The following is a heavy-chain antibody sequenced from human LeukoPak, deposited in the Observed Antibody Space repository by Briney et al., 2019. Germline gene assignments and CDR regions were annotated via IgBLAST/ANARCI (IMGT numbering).Heavy chain of an antibody. CDR2: IKQDGSEK. CDR1: GFTFSSYW. D-gene: IGHD2-8*01. Sequence: PGGSLRLSCAASGFTFSSYWMTWVRQAPEKGLEWVANIKQDGSEKYYVDSVKGRFTISRDNAKISLFLQMNNLRAEDTAVYYCAAHVNDAGDFGYWGQGTLVAVP. J-gene: IGHJ4*02. V-gene: IGHV3-7*01. CDR3: AAHVNDAGDFGY.